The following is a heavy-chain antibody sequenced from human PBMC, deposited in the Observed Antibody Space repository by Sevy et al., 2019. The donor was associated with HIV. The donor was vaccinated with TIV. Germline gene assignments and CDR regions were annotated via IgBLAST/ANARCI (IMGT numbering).Heavy chain of an antibody. V-gene: IGHV3-23*01. CDR1: GFTFSSYA. CDR3: SGYYGSGSPRGNAFDI. Sequence: GGSLRLSCAASGFTFSSYAMSWVRQAPGKGLEWVSAISGSGGSTYYADSVKGRFTISGDNSKNTLYLQMNSLRAEDTAVYYCSGYYGSGSPRGNAFDIWGQGTMVTVSS. D-gene: IGHD3-10*01. CDR2: ISGSGGST. J-gene: IGHJ3*02.